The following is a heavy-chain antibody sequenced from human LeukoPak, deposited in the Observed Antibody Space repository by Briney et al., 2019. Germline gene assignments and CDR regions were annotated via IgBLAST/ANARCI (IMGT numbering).Heavy chain of an antibody. V-gene: IGHV3-48*02. CDR3: AREGRGFWSGYSDYYYYMDV. CDR1: RFTFSSYI. J-gene: IGHJ6*03. CDR2: ISSSRTI. D-gene: IGHD3-3*01. Sequence: VGALRLSRAASRFTFSSYIMNWVRQAPGKGREGVSYISSSRTIYQADPVQGRSTIPRDNAKNSLYLQMNSLRDEDTAVYYCAREGRGFWSGYSDYYYYMDVWGKGTTVTVAS.